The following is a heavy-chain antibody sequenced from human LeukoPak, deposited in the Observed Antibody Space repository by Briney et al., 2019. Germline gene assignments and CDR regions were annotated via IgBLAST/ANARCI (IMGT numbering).Heavy chain of an antibody. CDR1: GFTFNSYA. V-gene: IGHV3-23*01. J-gene: IGHJ4*02. CDR3: AKGGVGATVFDY. Sequence: GGSLRLSCAASGFTFNSYAMSWVRQAPGKGLEWVSGITGSGGIFYAESVKGRFTISRDNSKNSLYLQMHSLRAEDTAVYYCAKGGVGATVFDYWGQGTLVTVSS. CDR2: ITGSGGI. D-gene: IGHD1-26*01.